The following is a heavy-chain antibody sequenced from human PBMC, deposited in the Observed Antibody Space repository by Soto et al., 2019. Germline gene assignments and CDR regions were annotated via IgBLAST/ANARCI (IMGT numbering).Heavy chain of an antibody. Sequence: GSLSLYCAASGFTFNNYAMSWVRQAPGKGLEWVSAISANGQGIYYADSVKGRFIISRDSSKNTVFLHMDSLTAEDTAVYYCAKDRNYPRDQFHNWGQGTLVTVSS. V-gene: IGHV3-23*01. CDR2: ISANGQGI. CDR1: GFTFNNYA. J-gene: IGHJ4*02. D-gene: IGHD1-7*01. CDR3: AKDRNYPRDQFHN.